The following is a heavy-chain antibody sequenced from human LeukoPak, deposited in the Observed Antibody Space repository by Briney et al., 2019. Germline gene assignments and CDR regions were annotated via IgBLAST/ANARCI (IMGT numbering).Heavy chain of an antibody. Sequence: PSETLSLTCTVSGGSISSYYWSWIRQPPGEGLEWIGYIYYSRSTNYNPSLKSRVTISVVTSKNPFSLKLSSVTAADTAVYYCARLPPDSSSWYDRYAYYYYYMDVWGKGTTVTVSS. D-gene: IGHD6-13*01. CDR1: GGSISSYY. CDR3: ARLPPDSSSWYDRYAYYYYYMDV. J-gene: IGHJ6*03. CDR2: IYYSRST. V-gene: IGHV4-59*01.